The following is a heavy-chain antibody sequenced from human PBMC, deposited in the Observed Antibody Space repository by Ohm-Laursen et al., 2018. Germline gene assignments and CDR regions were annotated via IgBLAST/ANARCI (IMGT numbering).Heavy chain of an antibody. V-gene: IGHV1-2*02. CDR2: INPNSGGT. Sequence: GASVNVSCTASGYTFTGYYMHWVRQAPGQGLEWIGWINPNSGGTNYAQKFQGRVTMTRDTSISTAYMELSRLRSDDTAVYYCARPGSGTYYYYYGMDVWGQGTTVTVSS. D-gene: IGHD3-3*01. J-gene: IGHJ6*02. CDR1: GYTFTGYY. CDR3: ARPGSGTYYYYYGMDV.